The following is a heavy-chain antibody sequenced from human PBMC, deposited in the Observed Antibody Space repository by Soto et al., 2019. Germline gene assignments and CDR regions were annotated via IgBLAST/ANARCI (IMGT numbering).Heavy chain of an antibody. V-gene: IGHV2-5*01. CDR2: IYWNDDK. J-gene: IGHJ5*02. Sequence: QITLKESGPTLVKPTQTLTLTCTFSGFSLSTSGVGVGWIRQPPGKALEWLALIYWNDDKRYSPSLKSRLTITKDTSKNQVVLTMTNMDPVDTATYYCAHTLVATIRKNRFDPWGQGTLVTVSS. D-gene: IGHD5-12*01. CDR3: AHTLVATIRKNRFDP. CDR1: GFSLSTSGVG.